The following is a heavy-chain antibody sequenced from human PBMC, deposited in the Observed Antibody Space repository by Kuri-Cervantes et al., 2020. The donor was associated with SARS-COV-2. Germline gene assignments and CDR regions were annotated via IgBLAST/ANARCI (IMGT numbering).Heavy chain of an antibody. Sequence: GRSLRLPCTASGFTFSDHYMDRVRQAPGKGLEWVCRTRNKANSYTTEDAASVKGRFTISRDDSKHSLYLQMNSLKTEYTAVYYCTTLIDYWGQGALVTVSS. J-gene: IGHJ4*02. CDR2: TRNKANSYTT. CDR1: GFTFSDHY. D-gene: IGHD1-1*01. CDR3: TTLIDY. V-gene: IGHV3-72*01.